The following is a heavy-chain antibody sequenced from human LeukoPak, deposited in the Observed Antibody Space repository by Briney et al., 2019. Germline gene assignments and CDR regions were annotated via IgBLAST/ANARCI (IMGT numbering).Heavy chain of an antibody. Sequence: GGSLRLSCAASGFSFSGHWMHWARKLPGKGLVWVSRISPTGSTTSYADSVKGRFTVSRDNAKNTLYLQVNNLRAEDTAVYYCARGPSSNWSGLDFWGQGTLLTVSS. D-gene: IGHD6-13*01. V-gene: IGHV3-74*01. J-gene: IGHJ4*02. CDR1: GFSFSGHW. CDR2: ISPTGSTT. CDR3: ARGPSSNWSGLDF.